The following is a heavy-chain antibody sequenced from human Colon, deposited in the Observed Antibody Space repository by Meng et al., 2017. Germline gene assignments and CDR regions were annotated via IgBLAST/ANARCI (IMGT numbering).Heavy chain of an antibody. Sequence: QVQLQESGPGVVKPSQTLSLTCTISGGSINISDYYWNWIRHSPGKGLEWLGYIHSSGNTYYTPSLKSRLTMSLDTSKNQFSLRLTSVTAADTAVYYCARNPVIPDARTFDFWGQGALVTVSS. D-gene: IGHD2-2*01. CDR3: ARNPVIPDARTFDF. V-gene: IGHV4-30-4*01. J-gene: IGHJ4*02. CDR2: IHSSGNT. CDR1: GGSINISDYY.